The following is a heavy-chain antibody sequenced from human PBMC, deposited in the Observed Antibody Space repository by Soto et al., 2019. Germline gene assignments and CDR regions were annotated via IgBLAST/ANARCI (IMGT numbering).Heavy chain of an antibody. Sequence: AGGALRLSWATSGGMLRRYWMRWGRQPRGRGLEGVATIKQDESEKDYVDSVKGRFAVSRDNAKNSLYLQMNTLRAEVTAVYHCARGNHSHKRFDSLCQGA. CDR1: GGMLRRYW. CDR2: IKQDESEK. CDR3: ARGNHSHKRFDS. V-gene: IGHV3-7*03. J-gene: IGHJ4*02.